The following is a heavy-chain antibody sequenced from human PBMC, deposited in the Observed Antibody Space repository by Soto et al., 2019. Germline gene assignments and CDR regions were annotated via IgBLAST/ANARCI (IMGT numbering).Heavy chain of an antibody. CDR1: GFTFSSYS. CDR3: AKSRDAGYCSSTSCPEIEGYNWFDP. D-gene: IGHD2-2*01. CDR2: ISSSSSYI. V-gene: IGHV3-21*04. J-gene: IGHJ5*02. Sequence: GGSLRLSCAASGFTFSSYSMNWVRQAPGKGLEWVSSISSSSSYIYYADSVKGRFTISRDNAKNSLYLQMNSLRAEDTAVYYCAKSRDAGYCSSTSCPEIEGYNWFDPWGQGTLVTVSS.